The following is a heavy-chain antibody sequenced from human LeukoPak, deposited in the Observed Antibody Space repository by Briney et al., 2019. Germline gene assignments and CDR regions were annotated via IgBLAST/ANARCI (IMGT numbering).Heavy chain of an antibody. D-gene: IGHD2-2*01. CDR1: GYTFTTYG. CDR2: VSGYTGNT. Sequence: SVKVSCKPSGYTFTTYGVSWVRQAPRQGLEWMGWVSGYTGNTHYAQRFQDRVTMTIDTSTSTVYMELTSLRSDDTAVYYCARGEVSASLYYFDFWGQGTLVTVS. J-gene: IGHJ4*02. V-gene: IGHV1-18*01. CDR3: ARGEVSASLYYFDF.